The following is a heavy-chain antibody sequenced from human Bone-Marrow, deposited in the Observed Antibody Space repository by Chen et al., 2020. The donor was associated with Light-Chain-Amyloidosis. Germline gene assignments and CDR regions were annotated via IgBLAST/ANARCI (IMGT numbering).Heavy chain of an antibody. D-gene: IGHD5-12*01. J-gene: IGHJ4*02. CDR2: IYPDDSDA. CDR3: ARRRDGYNFDY. CDR1: GYTFPNYW. Sequence: EVQLEQSGPEVKKPGESLKISCKGPGYTFPNYWIGWVRQMPGKGLEWMGVIYPDDSDARYSPSFEGQFTISADKSSTTAYLQWRSLKASDTAMYYCARRRDGYNFDYWGQGALVTVSS. V-gene: IGHV5-51*01.